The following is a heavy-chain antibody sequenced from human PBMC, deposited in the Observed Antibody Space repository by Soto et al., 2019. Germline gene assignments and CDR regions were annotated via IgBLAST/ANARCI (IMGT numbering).Heavy chain of an antibody. D-gene: IGHD6-19*01. CDR3: ASSSGWYFEFDY. CDR2: ISGSGGST. CDR1: GFTFSSYA. J-gene: IGHJ4*02. Sequence: GGSLRLSCAASGFTFSSYAMSWVRQAPGKGLEWVSAISGSGGSTYYADSVKGRFTISRDNSKNTLYLQMNSLRAEDTAVYYCASSSGWYFEFDYWGQGTLVTVSS. V-gene: IGHV3-23*01.